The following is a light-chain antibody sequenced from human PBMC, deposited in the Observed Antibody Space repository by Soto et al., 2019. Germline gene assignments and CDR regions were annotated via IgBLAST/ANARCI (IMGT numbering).Light chain of an antibody. V-gene: IGLV2-14*03. CDR3: GSYTSSNTLV. J-gene: IGLJ1*01. Sequence: QSVLTQPASVSGSPGQSITISCTGTSSDVGGYNYVSWYQQHPGKAPKLLIYEVTYRPSGVSNRFSGSKSGNTASLTISELQAEDEADYFCGSYTSSNTLVFGTGTKLTVL. CDR2: EVT. CDR1: SSDVGGYNY.